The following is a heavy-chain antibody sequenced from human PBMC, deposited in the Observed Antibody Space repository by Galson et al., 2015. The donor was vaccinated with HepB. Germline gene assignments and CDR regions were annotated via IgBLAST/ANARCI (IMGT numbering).Heavy chain of an antibody. D-gene: IGHD3-10*02. CDR2: IIPIFGTA. V-gene: IGHV1-69*13. CDR1: GGTFSSYA. CDR3: ARGLSGELFGGMDV. Sequence: SVKVSCKASGGTFSSYAISWVRQAPGQGLEWMGGIIPIFGTANYAQKFQGRVTITADESTRTAYMELSSLRSEDTAVYYCARGLSGELFGGMDVWGQGTTVTVSS. J-gene: IGHJ6*02.